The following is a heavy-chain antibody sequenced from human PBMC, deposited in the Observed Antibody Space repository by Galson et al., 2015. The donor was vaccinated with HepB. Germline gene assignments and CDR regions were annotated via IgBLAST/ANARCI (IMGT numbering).Heavy chain of an antibody. CDR3: ARDDYADNVVMFDY. Sequence: SLRLSCAASGFTFSRYAMLWVRQAPGEGLEWVAVIWYDGSNKYFADSVKGRFTISRDNSKNTLSLQMDSLRPEDTAVYYCARDDYADNVVMFDYWGQGIQVTVSS. CDR2: IWYDGSNK. CDR1: GFTFSRYA. D-gene: IGHD4-17*01. V-gene: IGHV3-33*01. J-gene: IGHJ4*02.